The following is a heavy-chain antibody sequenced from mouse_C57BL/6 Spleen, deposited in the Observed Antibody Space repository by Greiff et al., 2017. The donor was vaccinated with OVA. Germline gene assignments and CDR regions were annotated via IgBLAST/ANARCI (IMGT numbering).Heavy chain of an antibody. Sequence: EVQGVESGGGLVKPGGSLKLSCAASGFTFSDYGMHWVRQAPEKGLEWVAYISSGSSTIYYADTVKGRFTISRDNAKNTLFLQMTSLRSEDTAMYYCARRGIYYGNYVGYAMDYWGQGTSVTVSS. CDR1: GFTFSDYG. V-gene: IGHV5-17*01. CDR3: ARRGIYYGNYVGYAMDY. J-gene: IGHJ4*01. D-gene: IGHD2-1*01. CDR2: ISSGSSTI.